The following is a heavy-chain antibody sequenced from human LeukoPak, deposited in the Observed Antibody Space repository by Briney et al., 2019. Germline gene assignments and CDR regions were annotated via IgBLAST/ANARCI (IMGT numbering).Heavy chain of an antibody. CDR3: AREYCSSTSCYAWFDP. V-gene: IGHV4-34*01. D-gene: IGHD2-2*01. CDR1: GGSFSGYY. J-gene: IGHJ5*02. CDR2: INHSGST. Sequence: PSETLSVTCAVYGGSFSGYYWSWIRQPPGKGLEWIGEINHSGSTNYNPSLKSRVTISVDTSKNQLSLKLSSMTAADTAVYYCAREYCSSTSCYAWFDPWGQGTLVTVSS.